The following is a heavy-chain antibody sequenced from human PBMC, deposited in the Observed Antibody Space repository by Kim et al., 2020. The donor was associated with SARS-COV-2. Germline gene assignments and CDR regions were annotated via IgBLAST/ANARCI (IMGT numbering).Heavy chain of an antibody. J-gene: IGHJ6*02. CDR2: IRSKANSYAT. V-gene: IGHV3-73*01. CDR3: TREKVVNIAARPWYYYGMDV. D-gene: IGHD6-6*01. Sequence: GGSLRLSCAASGFTFSGSAMHWVRQASGKGLEWVGRIRSKANSYATAYAASVKGRFTISRDDSKNTAYLQMNSLKTEDTAVYYCTREKVVNIAARPWYYYGMDVWGQGTTVTVSS. CDR1: GFTFSGSA.